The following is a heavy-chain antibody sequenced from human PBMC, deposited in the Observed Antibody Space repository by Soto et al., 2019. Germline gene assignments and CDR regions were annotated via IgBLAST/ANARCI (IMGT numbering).Heavy chain of an antibody. D-gene: IGHD3-3*02. Sequence: SETLSLTCTVSGGSISSSSYYWGWIRQPPGKGLEWIGSIYYSGSTYYNTSLKSRVTISVDTSKNKFSLKLSSVTAADTAVYYCASPKIAFYNWFDPWGQGTLVTVSS. V-gene: IGHV4-39*01. CDR1: GGSISSSSYY. CDR3: ASPKIAFYNWFDP. CDR2: IYYSGST. J-gene: IGHJ5*02.